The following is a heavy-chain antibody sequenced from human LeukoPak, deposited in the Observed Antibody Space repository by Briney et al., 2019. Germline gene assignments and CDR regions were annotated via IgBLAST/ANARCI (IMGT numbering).Heavy chain of an antibody. Sequence: GGSLRLFCAASGFTFSSYSMSWVRQAPGKGLKWVSYISSSSSYIYYAHSVKGRFTISRDNAKNSLYLQMNGLRAEDTAVYYCARGGSGGGEFLDSWGQGTLVTVSS. D-gene: IGHD2-15*01. CDR1: GFTFSSYS. J-gene: IGHJ4*02. CDR3: ARGGSGGGEFLDS. V-gene: IGHV3-21*01. CDR2: ISSSSSYI.